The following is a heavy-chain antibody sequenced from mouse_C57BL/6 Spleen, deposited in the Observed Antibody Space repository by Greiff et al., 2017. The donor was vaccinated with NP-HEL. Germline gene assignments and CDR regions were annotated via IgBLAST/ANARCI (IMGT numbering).Heavy chain of an antibody. D-gene: IGHD6-1*01. Sequence: EVQGVESGGGLVKPGGSLKLSCAASGFTFSSYAMSWVRQTPAKRLVWVATISDGGSYTYYPAHVKGRFTISRDNAKNNLYLQMSHLKSEDTAMYYCARDEGTWFAYWGQGTLVTVSA. CDR2: ISDGGSYT. V-gene: IGHV5-4*01. J-gene: IGHJ3*01. CDR1: GFTFSSYA. CDR3: ARDEGTWFAY.